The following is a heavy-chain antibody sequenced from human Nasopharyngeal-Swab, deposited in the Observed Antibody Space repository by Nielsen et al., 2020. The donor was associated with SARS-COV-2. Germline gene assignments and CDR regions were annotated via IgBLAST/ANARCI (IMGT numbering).Heavy chain of an antibody. V-gene: IGHV1-3*01. Sequence: WVRQAPGQRPEWMGWINAATGKTKYSQKFQDRVTITRDTSANTVYVELSSLKSEDTAVYYCARGTPVAGTGHLWDYWGQGTLVTVSS. J-gene: IGHJ4*02. D-gene: IGHD6-19*01. CDR2: INAATGKT. CDR3: ARGTPVAGTGHLWDY.